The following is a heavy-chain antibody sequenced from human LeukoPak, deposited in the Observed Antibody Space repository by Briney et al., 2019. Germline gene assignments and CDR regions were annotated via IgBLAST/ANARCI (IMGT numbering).Heavy chain of an antibody. J-gene: IGHJ6*03. CDR2: INSDGSST. D-gene: IGHD2-2*01. CDR3: ARKYLSIDV. Sequence: GGSLRLSCAASGFTFSNYWMHWVRQAPGKGLVWVSRINSDGSSTSYADSVKGRFTISRDNAKSTLYLQMNSLGAEDTAAYYCARKYLSIDVWGRGTSVTVSS. V-gene: IGHV3-74*01. CDR1: GFTFSNYW.